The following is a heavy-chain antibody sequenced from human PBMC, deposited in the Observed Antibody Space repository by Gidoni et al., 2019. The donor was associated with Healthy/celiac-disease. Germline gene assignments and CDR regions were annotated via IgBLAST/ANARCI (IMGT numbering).Heavy chain of an antibody. D-gene: IGHD2-2*01. Sequence: IDPSDSYTNYSPSFQGHVTISADKSISTAYLQWSSLRASDTAMYYCARHGGIVMVPADWFDPWGQGTLVTVSS. J-gene: IGHJ5*02. CDR2: IDPSDSYT. V-gene: IGHV5-10-1*01. CDR3: ARHGGIVMVPADWFDP.